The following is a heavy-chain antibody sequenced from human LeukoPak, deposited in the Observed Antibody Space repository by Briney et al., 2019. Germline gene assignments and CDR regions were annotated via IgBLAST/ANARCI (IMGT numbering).Heavy chain of an antibody. J-gene: IGHJ3*02. V-gene: IGHV4-59*01. CDR3: ARLLDYDNSGDPDTLDI. CDR2: IYYSGST. Sequence: PSETLSLTRTVSGDSITSDCWTWIRQPPGKGLEWIGYIYYSGSTSYNPSLTSRLTISVDTSKNHFSLKLSSLIAADTAVYYCARLLDYDNSGDPDTLDIWGQGTMVTVSS. CDR1: GDSITSDC. D-gene: IGHD3-22*01.